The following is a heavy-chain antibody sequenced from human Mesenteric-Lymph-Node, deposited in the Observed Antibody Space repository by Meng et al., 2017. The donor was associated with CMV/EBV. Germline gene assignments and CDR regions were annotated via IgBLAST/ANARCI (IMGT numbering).Heavy chain of an antibody. CDR1: GGSFNGYY. D-gene: IGHD3-22*01. J-gene: IGHJ4*02. CDR2: INHSGTT. Sequence: YGGSFNGYYWSWIRQPPGKGLEWIGDINHSGTTNYNPSLKSRVTISIDTSKNQFSLNLTSVTAADTAVYYCARAPTYYYDTWGYWNDYWGQGTLVTVSS. CDR3: ARAPTYYYDTWGYWNDY. V-gene: IGHV4-34*01.